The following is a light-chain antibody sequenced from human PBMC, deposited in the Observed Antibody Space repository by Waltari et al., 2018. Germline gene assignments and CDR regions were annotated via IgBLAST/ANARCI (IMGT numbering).Light chain of an antibody. CDR2: AAY. J-gene: IGKJ3*01. Sequence: DVQMIQSPSPLSASGENRVTITCRASQGINHYVAWYQQKPGKVPKLLIYAAYILQSGVPSRFSGSGSGTDFTLTINSLQPEDVATYYCQKYSSAPFTFGPGTKVDIK. V-gene: IGKV1-27*01. CDR1: QGINHY. CDR3: QKYSSAPFT.